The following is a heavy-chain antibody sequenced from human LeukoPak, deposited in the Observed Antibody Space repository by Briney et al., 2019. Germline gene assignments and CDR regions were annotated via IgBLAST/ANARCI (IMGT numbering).Heavy chain of an antibody. J-gene: IGHJ4*02. CDR1: GFTFGDYA. CDR2: ISYDGSNK. D-gene: IGHD2-15*01. CDR3: AKVRVGTAHFDY. Sequence: PGGSLRLSCTASGFTFGDYAMSWVRQAPGKGLEWVAVISYDGSNKYYADSVKGRFTISRDNSKNTLYLQMNSLRPEDTAVYYCAKVRVGTAHFDYWGQGTLVTVSS. V-gene: IGHV3-30-3*02.